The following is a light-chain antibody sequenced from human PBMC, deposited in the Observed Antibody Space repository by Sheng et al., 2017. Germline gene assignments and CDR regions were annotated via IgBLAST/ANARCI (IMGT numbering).Light chain of an antibody. J-gene: IGLJ2*01. V-gene: IGLV1-44*01. CDR1: NSNIGSNN. Sequence: QSVVTQPPSASGTPGQRVTIACSGTNSNIGSNNVNWYQQLPGAAPKLLIYRNNQRPSGVPDRFSGSKSGTSASLAISGLQSEDEADYYCAPWDDSLNGLVFGGGTKLTVL. CDR3: APWDDSLNGLV. CDR2: RNN.